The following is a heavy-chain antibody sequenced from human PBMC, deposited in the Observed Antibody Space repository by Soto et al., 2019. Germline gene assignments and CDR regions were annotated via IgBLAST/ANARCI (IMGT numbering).Heavy chain of an antibody. D-gene: IGHD6-13*01. Sequence: PGGFLRLSCAASGFTFSSYAMSWVRQAPGKGLEWVSAISGSGGSTYYADSVKGRFTISRDNSKNTLYLQMNSLRAEDTAVYYCAKPGYSSSLVDYWGQGTLVTVSS. V-gene: IGHV3-23*01. CDR1: GFTFSSYA. J-gene: IGHJ4*02. CDR3: AKPGYSSSLVDY. CDR2: ISGSGGST.